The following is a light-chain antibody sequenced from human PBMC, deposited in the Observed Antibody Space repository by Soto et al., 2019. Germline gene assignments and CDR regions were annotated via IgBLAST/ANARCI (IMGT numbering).Light chain of an antibody. V-gene: IGLV2-8*01. CDR2: EVT. J-gene: IGLJ1*01. Sequence: QSALTQPPSASGSPGQSVTISCTGTSSDVGGYNYVSWSQQHPGKAPKLMIYEVTKRSSGVPDRFSGSKSGNTASLTVSGLKAEDEAYYYCGSYAGSNDFVFGTWTKVTVL. CDR1: SSDVGGYNY. CDR3: GSYAGSNDFV.